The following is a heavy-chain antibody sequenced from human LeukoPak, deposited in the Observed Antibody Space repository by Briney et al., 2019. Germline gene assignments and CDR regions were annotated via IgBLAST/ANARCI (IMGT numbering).Heavy chain of an antibody. D-gene: IGHD5-12*01. CDR1: GFTFSSYS. Sequence: GGSLRLSCAASGFTFSSYSMNWVRQAPGKGLEWVSYISSSSSTIYYADSVKGRFTISRDNAKNSLYLQMNSLRAEDTAVYYCARVGDIVATSPDYWGQGTLVTVSS. CDR3: ARVGDIVATSPDY. CDR2: ISSSSSTI. V-gene: IGHV3-48*01. J-gene: IGHJ4*02.